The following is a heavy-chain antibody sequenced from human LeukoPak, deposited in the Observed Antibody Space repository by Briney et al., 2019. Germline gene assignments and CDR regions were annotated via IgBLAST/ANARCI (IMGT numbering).Heavy chain of an antibody. Sequence: SETLSLTCAVYGGSFSGYYWSWIRQPAGKGLEWIGRIYTSGSTNYNPSLKSRVTMSVDTSKNQFSLKLSSVTAADTAVYYCARDTYSSSWAHMDVWGKGTTVTVSS. CDR3: ARDTYSSSWAHMDV. CDR2: IYTSGST. D-gene: IGHD6-13*01. CDR1: GGSFSGYY. V-gene: IGHV4-4*07. J-gene: IGHJ6*03.